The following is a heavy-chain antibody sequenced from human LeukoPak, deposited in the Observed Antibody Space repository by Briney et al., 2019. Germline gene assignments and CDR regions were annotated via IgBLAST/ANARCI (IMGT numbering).Heavy chain of an antibody. CDR1: GFTFSDYW. CDR2: IKPDGSEK. J-gene: IGHJ5*02. Sequence: GGSLRLSCVASGFTFSDYWMSWVRQAPGKGLEWVANIKPDGSEKSYVDSVKGRFTISRDNAKNSLYLQMNSLRAEDTAVYYCLGNWFDPWGQGTLVTVSS. CDR3: LGNWFDP. V-gene: IGHV3-7*01.